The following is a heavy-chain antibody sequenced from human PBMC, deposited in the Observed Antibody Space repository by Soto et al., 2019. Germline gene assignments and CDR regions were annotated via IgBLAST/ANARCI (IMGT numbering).Heavy chain of an antibody. CDR3: ARDLWGYCGTDCYPLDV. J-gene: IGHJ6*02. CDR2: ISAYNGNT. Sequence: VASVKVSCKASGYTFTSYGISWVRQAPGQGLEWMGWISAYNGNTKYGQKLQGRVTMTTDTSTSTAYMELRSLRSDDTAVYYCARDLWGYCGTDCYPLDVWGQGTTVTVS. D-gene: IGHD2-21*02. V-gene: IGHV1-18*01. CDR1: GYTFTSYG.